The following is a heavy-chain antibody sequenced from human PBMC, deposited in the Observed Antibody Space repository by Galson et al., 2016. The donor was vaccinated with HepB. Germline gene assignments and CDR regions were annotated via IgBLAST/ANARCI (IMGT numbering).Heavy chain of an antibody. CDR2: VYPDDSNT. CDR1: GHSFTTYW. D-gene: IGHD3/OR15-3a*01. CDR3: ARRNRFGLVDY. Sequence: QSGAEVKKPGESLKISCKGSGHSFTTYWIGWVRQMPGKGLEWMGIVYPDDSNTRYSPSFQGQVTISADRFTSTAYLQWRSLKASDTALYYCARRNRFGLVDYWGQGTLVTVSS. V-gene: IGHV5-51*03. J-gene: IGHJ4*02.